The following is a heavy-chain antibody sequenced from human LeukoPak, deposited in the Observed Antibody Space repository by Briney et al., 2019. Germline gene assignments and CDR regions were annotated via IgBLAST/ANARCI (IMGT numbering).Heavy chain of an antibody. CDR1: GFTFSSYA. CDR3: AKDLRINIANGFDI. CDR2: ISGAGGST. V-gene: IGHV3-23*01. J-gene: IGHJ3*02. Sequence: GGSLRLSCAASGFTFSSYAMSWVRQAPGKGLEWVSAISGAGGSTSYADSVKGRFTISRDNSKNTLYLQMNSLRVEDTAVYYCAKDLRINIANGFDIWSQGTWVTVS. D-gene: IGHD2/OR15-2a*01.